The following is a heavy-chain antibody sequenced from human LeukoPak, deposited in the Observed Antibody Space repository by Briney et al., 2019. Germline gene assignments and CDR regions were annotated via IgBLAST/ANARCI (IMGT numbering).Heavy chain of an antibody. Sequence: PGGSLRLSCAASGFTFSSYAMSWVRQAPGKGLEWVSAISGSGGSTYYADSVKGRFTISRDNSKNTLYLQMNSLRAEDTAVYYCAKGKAKGGLTAAGHWGQGTLVTVSS. V-gene: IGHV3-23*01. D-gene: IGHD6-13*01. CDR2: ISGSGGST. CDR3: AKGKAKGGLTAAGH. J-gene: IGHJ4*02. CDR1: GFTFSSYA.